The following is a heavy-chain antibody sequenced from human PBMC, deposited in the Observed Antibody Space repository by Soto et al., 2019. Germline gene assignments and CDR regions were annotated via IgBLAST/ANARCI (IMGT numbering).Heavy chain of an antibody. CDR2: ISAYNGNT. Sequence: QVQLVQSGAEVKKPGASVKVSCKASGYTFASYAISWMRQAPGQGLEWMGWISAYNGNTNYAQKLQGRVTMTTDTATSTAYIELRSLRSDDTAVYYCARDPPPPNYWGQGTLVTVSS. CDR1: GYTFASYA. CDR3: ARDPPPPNY. V-gene: IGHV1-18*01. J-gene: IGHJ4*02.